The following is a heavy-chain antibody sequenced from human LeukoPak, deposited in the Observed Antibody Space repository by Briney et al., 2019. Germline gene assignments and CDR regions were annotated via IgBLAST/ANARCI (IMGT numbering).Heavy chain of an antibody. J-gene: IGHJ3*02. D-gene: IGHD6-13*01. CDR1: GGTFSSYA. V-gene: IGHV1-69*05. Sequence: SVKVSCKASGGTFSSYAISWVRQAPGQGLEWMGGIIPIFGTANYAQKFQGWVTMTRDTSISTAYMELSRLRSDDTAVYYCAREGKSAIAAAGGAENAFDIWGQGTMVTVSS. CDR3: AREGKSAIAAAGGAENAFDI. CDR2: IIPIFGTA.